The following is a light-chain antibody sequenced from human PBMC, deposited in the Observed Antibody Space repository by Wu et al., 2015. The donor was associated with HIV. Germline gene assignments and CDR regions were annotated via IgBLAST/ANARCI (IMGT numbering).Light chain of an antibody. CDR1: QSVSRY. CDR2: GAS. V-gene: IGKV3-20*01. CDR3: QQYESSLWT. Sequence: EIVLTQSPGTLSLSPGERATLSCRASQSVSRYLAWYRQKPGQAPRLLIYGASSRATGIPDRFSGSGSGTDFTLTISRLEPEDLAVYYCQQYESSLWTFGQGTKVEIK. J-gene: IGKJ1*01.